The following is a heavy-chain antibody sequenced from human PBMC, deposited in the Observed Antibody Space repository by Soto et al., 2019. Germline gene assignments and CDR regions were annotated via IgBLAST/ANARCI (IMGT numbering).Heavy chain of an antibody. J-gene: IGHJ4*02. Sequence: SDTVSLTCTFSVVSISSSTYYCGWIRQSPGKGLEWIASIYNSGSNYYNPSLTGRVTISVDTSKNQFSLQLSSVTATDTAVYHCARDRSGWNYYLDYWGQGARVTV. V-gene: IGHV4-39*01. CDR2: IYNSGSN. CDR3: ARDRSGWNYYLDY. D-gene: IGHD6-19*01. CDR1: VVSISSSTYY.